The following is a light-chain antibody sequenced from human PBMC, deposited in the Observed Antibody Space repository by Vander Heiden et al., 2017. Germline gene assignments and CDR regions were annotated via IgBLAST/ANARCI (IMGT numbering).Light chain of an antibody. CDR3: MQNTHWPRT. CDR2: GVS. V-gene: IGKV2-30*01. Sequence: VVMPQSPLSLPVTLHQPASISYRYRLSIVSTDGNTYLNWFQQRPGQAPRRLIYGVSNRDSGVPDRFSGSGSGTDFTLKISRVEAEDVGIYYCMQNTHWPRTFGQGTKVEIK. CDR1: LSIVSTDGNTY. J-gene: IGKJ1*01.